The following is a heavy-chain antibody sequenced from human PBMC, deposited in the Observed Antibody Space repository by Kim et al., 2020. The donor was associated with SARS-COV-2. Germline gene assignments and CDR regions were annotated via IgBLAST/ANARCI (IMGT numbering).Heavy chain of an antibody. CDR3: ARECRYYDSSGYSEWYDY. CDR2: IGTAGDT. V-gene: IGHV3-13*04. CDR1: GFTFSSYD. D-gene: IGHD3-22*01. Sequence: GGSLRLSCAASGFTFSSYDMHWVRQATGKGLEWVSAIGTAGDTYYPGSVKGRFTISRENAKNSLYLQMNSLRAGDTAVYYCARECRYYDSSGYSEWYDYWGQGTLVTVSS. J-gene: IGHJ4*02.